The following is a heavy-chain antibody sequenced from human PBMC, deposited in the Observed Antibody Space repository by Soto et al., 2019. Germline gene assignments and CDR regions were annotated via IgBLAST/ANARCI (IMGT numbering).Heavy chain of an antibody. Sequence: QVQLVQSGAEVKKPGASVKVSCKASGYTFSTYDINWVRQANGQGLEWMGWMNPHSGYTGFAQKFQGRVTMTRNTSTGRAYMELSSLTSVDTAVYYCARGGYGGYEGSVDYWGQGTLVTVSS. J-gene: IGHJ4*02. CDR2: MNPHSGYT. V-gene: IGHV1-8*02. CDR1: GYTFSTYD. D-gene: IGHD5-12*01. CDR3: ARGGYGGYEGSVDY.